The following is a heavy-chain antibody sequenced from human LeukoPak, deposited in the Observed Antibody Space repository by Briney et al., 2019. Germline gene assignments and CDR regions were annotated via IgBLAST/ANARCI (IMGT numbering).Heavy chain of an antibody. D-gene: IGHD5-12*01. CDR2: IYSGGNT. J-gene: IGHJ4*02. Sequence: GGSLRLFCTASGFTVSSNYMSWVRQAPGKGLEWLSVIYSGGNTYYADSVKGRFTISRDNSKNTVYLQMNSLRAEDTAVYYCAKGGVDPHPIYWGRGTLVTVSS. CDR3: AKGGVDPHPIY. CDR1: GFTVSSNY. V-gene: IGHV3-53*01.